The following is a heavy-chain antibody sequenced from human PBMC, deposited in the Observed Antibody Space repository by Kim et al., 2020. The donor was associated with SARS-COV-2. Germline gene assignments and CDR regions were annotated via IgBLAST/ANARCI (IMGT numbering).Heavy chain of an antibody. CDR3: ARDKLSGSYRKDAFDI. J-gene: IGHJ3*02. CDR2: ISSSGSTI. D-gene: IGHD1-26*01. Sequence: GGSLRLSCAASGFTFSDYYMSWIRQAPGKGLEWVSYISSSGSTIYYADSVKGRFTISRDNAKNSLYLQMNSLRAEDTAVYYCARDKLSGSYRKDAFDIWGQGTMVTVSS. CDR1: GFTFSDYY. V-gene: IGHV3-11*01.